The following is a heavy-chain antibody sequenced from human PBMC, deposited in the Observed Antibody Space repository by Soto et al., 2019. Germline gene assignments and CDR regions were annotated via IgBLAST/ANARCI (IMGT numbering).Heavy chain of an antibody. V-gene: IGHV1-69*02. D-gene: IGHD2-2*01. CDR3: ALSTQTTRYYFDY. CDR2: IIPILGIA. J-gene: IGHJ4*02. Sequence: QVQLVQSGAEVKKPGSSVKVSCKASGGTFSSYTISWVRQAPGQGLEWMGRIIPILGIANYAQKFQGRVTITADKXTSTAYMELSSLRSEDTAVYYCALSTQTTRYYFDYWGQGTLVTVSS. CDR1: GGTFSSYT.